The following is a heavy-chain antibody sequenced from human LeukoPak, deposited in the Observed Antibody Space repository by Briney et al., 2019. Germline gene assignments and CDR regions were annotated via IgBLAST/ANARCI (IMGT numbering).Heavy chain of an antibody. CDR3: AKKTGYYYYYGMDV. D-gene: IGHD3-9*01. J-gene: IGHJ6*02. CDR2: ISGSGGST. Sequence: GGSLRLSCAASGFTFSSYAMSWVRQAPRKGLEWVSAISGSGGSTYYADSVKGRFTISRDNSKNTLYLQMNSLRAEDTAVYYCAKKTGYYYYYGMDVWGQGTTVTVSS. V-gene: IGHV3-23*01. CDR1: GFTFSSYA.